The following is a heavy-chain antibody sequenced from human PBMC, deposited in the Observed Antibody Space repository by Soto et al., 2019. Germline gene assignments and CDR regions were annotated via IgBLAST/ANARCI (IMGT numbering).Heavy chain of an antibody. CDR3: ARDAQVVPAAIFSYYYYMDV. CDR2: ISSSSSYI. J-gene: IGHJ6*03. CDR1: GFTFSSYS. Sequence: GESLKISCAASGFTFSSYSMNWVRQAPGKGLEWVSSISSSSSYIYYADSVKGRFTISRDNAKNSLYLQMNSLRAEDTAVYYCARDAQVVPAAIFSYYYYMDVWGKGTTVTVSS. V-gene: IGHV3-21*01. D-gene: IGHD2-2*01.